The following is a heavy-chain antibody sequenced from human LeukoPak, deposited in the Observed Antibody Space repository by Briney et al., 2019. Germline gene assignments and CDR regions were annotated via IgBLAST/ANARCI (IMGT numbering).Heavy chain of an antibody. V-gene: IGHV3-30-3*01. CDR1: GFTFSFYT. D-gene: IGHD1-26*01. CDR2: ISRDASNE. CDR3: ARRVGATLGGAFDI. Sequence: GGSLRLSCAASGFTFSFYTMHWVRQPPGKGLEWIAAISRDASNEFYADSVKGRFTISRDNSKNTLFVQMSSLSTEDTAVYYCARRVGATLGGAFDIWGQGTVVTVSS. J-gene: IGHJ3*02.